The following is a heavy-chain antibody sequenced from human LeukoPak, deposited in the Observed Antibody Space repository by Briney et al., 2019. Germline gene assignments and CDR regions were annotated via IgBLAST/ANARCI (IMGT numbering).Heavy chain of an antibody. D-gene: IGHD1-7*01. CDR2: IYHSGST. J-gene: IGHJ4*02. CDR3: ARYNWNLSVFDY. Sequence: SEALSLTCTVPGYSISSGYYWGWIRQPPGKGLEWIGSIYHSGSTYYDPSLKSRVTISVDTSKNQFSLKLSSVTAADTAVYYCARYNWNLSVFDYWGQGTLVTVSS. V-gene: IGHV4-38-2*02. CDR1: GYSISSGYY.